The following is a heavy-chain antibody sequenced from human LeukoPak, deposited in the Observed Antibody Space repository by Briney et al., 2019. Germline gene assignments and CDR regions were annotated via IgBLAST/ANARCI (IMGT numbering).Heavy chain of an antibody. CDR2: IYHSGST. Sequence: SETLSLTCAVSGGSISSGGYSWSWIRQPPGKGLEWIGDIYHSGSTYYNPSLKSRVTISVDRSKNQFSLKLSSVTAADTAVYYCARGEDIAARAGWFDPWGQGTLVTVSS. J-gene: IGHJ5*02. V-gene: IGHV4-30-2*01. D-gene: IGHD6-6*01. CDR3: ARGEDIAARAGWFDP. CDR1: GGSISSGGYS.